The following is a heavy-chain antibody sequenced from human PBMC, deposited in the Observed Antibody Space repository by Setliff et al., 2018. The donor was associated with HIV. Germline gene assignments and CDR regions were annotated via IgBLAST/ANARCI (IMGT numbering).Heavy chain of an antibody. CDR1: GGSFSDYF. CDR2: INHSGST. V-gene: IGHV4-34*01. D-gene: IGHD2-8*01. J-gene: IGHJ4*02. CDR3: ATGLIMAPDY. Sequence: SETLSLTCAVYGGSFSDYFWTWIRQPPGKGLEWIGDINHSGSTNYNPSLKSRVTISLDTSKNQFSLKLSSVTAADTAVYYCATGLIMAPDYWGQGSLVTVSS.